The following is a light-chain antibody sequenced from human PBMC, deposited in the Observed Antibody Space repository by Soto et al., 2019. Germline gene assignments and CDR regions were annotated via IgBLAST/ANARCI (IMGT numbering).Light chain of an antibody. CDR2: EGS. Sequence: QSALTQPASVSGSPGQSITISCTGTSSDVGSYNLVSWYQQHPGKAPKLMIYEGSKRPSGVSNRFSGSKSGNTASLTISGLQAEDEADYYCCSYAGSSTLYGFGTGTKGTVL. V-gene: IGLV2-23*01. CDR1: SSDVGSYNL. J-gene: IGLJ1*01. CDR3: CSYAGSSTLYG.